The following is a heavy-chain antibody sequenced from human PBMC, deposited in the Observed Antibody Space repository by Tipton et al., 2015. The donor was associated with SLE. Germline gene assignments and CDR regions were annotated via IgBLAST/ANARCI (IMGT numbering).Heavy chain of an antibody. CDR1: GGSFSGSY. V-gene: IGHV4-34*01. Sequence: GLVKPSETLSLTCAVYGGSFSGSYWSWIRQPPGKGLEWIGDIDHSGVTHYNPSLRSRVTISRDTSGNQFSLNLNSVTAADMAVYYCARAEFSSNWYMYWHFDLWGRGALVTVSS. CDR2: IDHSGVT. D-gene: IGHD6-13*01. CDR3: ARAEFSSNWYMYWHFDL. J-gene: IGHJ2*01.